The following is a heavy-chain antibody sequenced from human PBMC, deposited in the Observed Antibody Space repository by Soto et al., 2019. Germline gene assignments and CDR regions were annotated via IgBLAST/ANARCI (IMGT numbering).Heavy chain of an antibody. V-gene: IGHV3-11*06. J-gene: IGHJ4*02. CDR1: GFNFSYHY. CDR3: ARHTSGWHYYDY. Sequence: GGSLRLSCAASGFNFSYHYMNWVRQAPGKGLEWVSYISGSSRYTNFADSVKGRFTISRDNAKNSLYLQMNSLRVEDTAVYYCARHTSGWHYYDYWGQATPVTVPQ. D-gene: IGHD6-19*01. CDR2: ISGSSRYT.